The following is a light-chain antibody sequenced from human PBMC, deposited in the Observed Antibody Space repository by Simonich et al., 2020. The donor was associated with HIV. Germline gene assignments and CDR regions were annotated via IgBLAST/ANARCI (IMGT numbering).Light chain of an antibody. Sequence: QSALTQPPSASGSPGQSVTISCTGTSGDVGGYNYVSWYQQHPGKAPKVMIYDVTTRPSGVPDRFSGSKSGNTASLTVSGLQAEDEADYYCSSYAGGNNLIFGGGTKLTVL. V-gene: IGLV2-8*01. CDR1: SGDVGGYNY. CDR2: DVT. J-gene: IGLJ2*01. CDR3: SSYAGGNNLI.